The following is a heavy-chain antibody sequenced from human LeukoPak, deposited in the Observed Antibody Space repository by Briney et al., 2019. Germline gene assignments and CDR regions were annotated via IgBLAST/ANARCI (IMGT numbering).Heavy chain of an antibody. CDR1: GFTFDDYA. CDR2: ISWNSGSI. CDR3: ARDGRYYDSSGYFDP. J-gene: IGHJ5*02. Sequence: PGRSLRLSCAASGFTFDDYAMHWVRQAPGKGLEWVSGISWNSGSIGYADSVKGRFTISRDNAKNTLYLQMNSLRAEDTAVYYCARDGRYYDSSGYFDPWGLGTLVTVSS. V-gene: IGHV3-9*01. D-gene: IGHD3-22*01.